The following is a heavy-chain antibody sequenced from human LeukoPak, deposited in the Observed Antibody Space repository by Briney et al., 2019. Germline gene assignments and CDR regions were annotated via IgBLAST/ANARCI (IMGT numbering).Heavy chain of an antibody. Sequence: SETLSLTCTVSGGSIRGSTYCWGWIRQPPGKGVEWIGNIYYSGITYYNPSLKSRVTIYVDTSKNQFSLKLTSVAAADTALYYCARQGTSIVGATIDYLGQGTLVTVSS. D-gene: IGHD1-26*01. V-gene: IGHV4-39*01. CDR2: IYYSGIT. CDR1: GGSIRGSTYC. CDR3: ARQGTSIVGATIDY. J-gene: IGHJ4*02.